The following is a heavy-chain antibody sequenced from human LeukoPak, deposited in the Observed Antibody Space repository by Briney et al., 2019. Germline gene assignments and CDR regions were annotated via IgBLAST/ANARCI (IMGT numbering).Heavy chain of an antibody. J-gene: IGHJ4*02. CDR1: GYSFTSYW. V-gene: IGHV5-10-1*01. Sequence: GEPLKISCKGSGYSFTSYWISWVGQMPGKGLEWMGRIDPSDSYTNYSPSFQGHVTISADKSISTAYLQWSSLKASDTAMYYCARTPLGRSSRNLDYWGQGILVTVSS. CDR2: IDPSDSYT. CDR3: ARTPLGRSSRNLDY. D-gene: IGHD6-13*01.